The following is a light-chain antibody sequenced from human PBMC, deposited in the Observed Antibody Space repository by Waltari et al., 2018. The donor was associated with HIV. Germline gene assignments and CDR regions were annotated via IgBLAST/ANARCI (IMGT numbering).Light chain of an antibody. V-gene: IGLV3-21*01. J-gene: IGLJ2*01. CDR2: DDS. CDR1: NIENKS. CDR3: HVWDSRSDHVV. Sequence: SCVLTQPPSVSVAPGQTARIICGGNNIENKSVHWYQQRPGQAPVLVIFDDSDRPSGIPERFSGSKSRNTATLTITRAEGGDEADYFCHVWDSRSDHVVFGGGTKLTVL.